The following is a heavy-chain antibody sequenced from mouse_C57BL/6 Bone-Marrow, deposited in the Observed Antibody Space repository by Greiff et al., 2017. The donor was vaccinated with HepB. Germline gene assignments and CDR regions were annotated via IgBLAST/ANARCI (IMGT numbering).Heavy chain of an antibody. Sequence: QVQLQQPGPGLVQPSQSLSFTCTVPGFPLTSSGVHWVRQSPGKGLEWLGVIWSGGSTDYNAAFITRLTISKDNSKSQVFFKMNSRQADDTAIYCCARDVRDGLDYWGQGTTLTVSS. CDR1: GFPLTSSG. J-gene: IGHJ2*01. D-gene: IGHD3-3*01. CDR2: IWSGGST. CDR3: ARDVRDGLDY. V-gene: IGHV2-2*01.